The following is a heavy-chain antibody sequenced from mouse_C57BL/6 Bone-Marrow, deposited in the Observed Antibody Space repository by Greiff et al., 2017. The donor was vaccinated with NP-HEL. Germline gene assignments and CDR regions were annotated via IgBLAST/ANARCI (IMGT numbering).Heavy chain of an antibody. CDR3: AKTSNDGGFAY. J-gene: IGHJ3*01. Sequence: QVHVKQSGPGLVQPSQSLSITCTVSGFSLTSYGVHWVRQSPGKGLEWLGVIWRGGSTDDNAAFMSRPSNTKDNSTSHIFFKMNSLQAEDTAIFYCAKTSNDGGFAYWGQGTLVTVSA. V-gene: IGHV2-5*01. CDR1: GFSLTSYG. CDR2: IWRGGST. D-gene: IGHD1-2*01.